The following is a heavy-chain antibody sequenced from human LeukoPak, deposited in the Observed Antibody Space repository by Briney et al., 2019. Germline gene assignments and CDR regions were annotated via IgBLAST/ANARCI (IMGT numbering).Heavy chain of an antibody. CDR3: ARDLPWFDP. V-gene: IGHV3-30-3*01. CDR1: GFTFSSYA. J-gene: IGHJ5*02. CDR2: ISYDGSNK. Sequence: GGSLRLSCAASGFTFSSYAMHWVRQAPGKGLEWVAVISYDGSNKYYADSAKGRFTISRGNSKNTLYLQMNSLRAEDTAVYYCARDLPWFDPWGQGTLVTVSS.